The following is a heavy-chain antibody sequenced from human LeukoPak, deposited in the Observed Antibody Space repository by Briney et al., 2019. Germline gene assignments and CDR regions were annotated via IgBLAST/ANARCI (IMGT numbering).Heavy chain of an antibody. J-gene: IGHJ5*01. V-gene: IGHV3-21*01. CDR1: GFTFNLYS. Sequence: GGSLRLSCAASGFTFNLYSINWVRQAPGKGLEWVSSISSGSDYIFYGDSLKGRFSISRDNAKNSLYLQMNSLRAEDTAVYYCARGGRRFDSWGQGPLVSVSS. CDR3: ARGGRRFDS. D-gene: IGHD2-15*01. CDR2: ISSGSDYI.